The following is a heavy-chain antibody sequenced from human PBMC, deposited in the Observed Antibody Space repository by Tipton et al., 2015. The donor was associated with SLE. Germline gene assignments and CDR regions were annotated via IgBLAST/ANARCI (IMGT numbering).Heavy chain of an antibody. V-gene: IGHV4-4*08. D-gene: IGHD2/OR15-2a*01. CDR1: GGSISSYY. CDR2: IYTSGST. CDR3: ATSDFYGSGQGLDV. J-gene: IGHJ6*02. Sequence: TLSLTCTVSGGSISSYYWSWIRQPPGKGLEWIGYIYTSGSTNYNPSLKSRVTISVDTSKNQFSLKLSSKTAADTAMYYCATSDFYGSGQGLDVWGQGTTVTVSS.